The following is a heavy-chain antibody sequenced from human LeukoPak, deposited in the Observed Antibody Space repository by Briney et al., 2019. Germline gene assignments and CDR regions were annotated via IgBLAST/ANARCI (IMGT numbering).Heavy chain of an antibody. Sequence: PGGSLRLSCAASGFTFTTYWMGWVRQAPGKGLEWVANIKEDGSEKYYGDSGKGRFTISRDNSKNTLYLQLNSLRAEDTAVYYCAKEIWPTVTIPGRTYFDYWGQGALVTVSS. V-gene: IGHV3-7*01. CDR2: IKEDGSEK. D-gene: IGHD4-17*01. J-gene: IGHJ4*02. CDR3: AKEIWPTVTIPGRTYFDY. CDR1: GFTFTTYW.